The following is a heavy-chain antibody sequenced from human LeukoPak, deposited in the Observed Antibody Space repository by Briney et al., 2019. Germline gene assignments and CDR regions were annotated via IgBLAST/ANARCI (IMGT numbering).Heavy chain of an antibody. D-gene: IGHD2-2*02. CDR2: ISAYNGNT. J-gene: IGHJ3*02. Sequence: ASVKVSCKASGYTFTSYGISWVRQAPGQGLEWMGWISAYNGNTNYAQKFQGRVTITADESTSTAYMELSSLRSEDTAVYYCARDCSSTSCYIVDAFDIWGQGTMVTVSS. V-gene: IGHV1-18*01. CDR3: ARDCSSTSCYIVDAFDI. CDR1: GYTFTSYG.